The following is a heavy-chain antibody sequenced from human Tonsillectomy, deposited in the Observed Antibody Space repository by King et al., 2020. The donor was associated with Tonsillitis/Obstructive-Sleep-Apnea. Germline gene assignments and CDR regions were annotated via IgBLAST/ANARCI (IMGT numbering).Heavy chain of an antibody. D-gene: IGHD2-2*01. CDR1: GFTFDDYA. J-gene: IGHJ4*02. CDR2: SSWNSDNI. Sequence: VQLVESGGGLVQPGRSLRLSCAASGFTFDDYAMHWVRQAPGKGLEWVSGSSWNSDNIGYADSVKGRFTIYRDNAKNSLYLQMNSLRPEDTAVYYCANALCHVDFSSTLRYHRRFDYWGPGTLVTVSS. CDR3: ANALCHVDFSSTLRYHRRFDY. V-gene: IGHV3-9*01.